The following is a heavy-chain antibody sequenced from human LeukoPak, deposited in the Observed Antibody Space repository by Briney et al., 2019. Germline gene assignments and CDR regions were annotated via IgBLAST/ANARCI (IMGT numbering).Heavy chain of an antibody. D-gene: IGHD1-26*01. J-gene: IGHJ4*02. CDR3: ARGKVGATKDLDC. Sequence: KFQGRVTITRDTSASTAYMELSSLRSEDTAVYYCARGKVGATKDLDCWGQGTLVTVSS. V-gene: IGHV1-3*01.